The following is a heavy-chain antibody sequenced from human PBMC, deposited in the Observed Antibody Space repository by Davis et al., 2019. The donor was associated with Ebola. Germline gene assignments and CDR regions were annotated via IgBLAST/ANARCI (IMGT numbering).Heavy chain of an antibody. D-gene: IGHD6-25*01. Sequence: ASVKVSCKASAYTFTSHGISWLRQPPGQGLAWMGWLSGSEDNTNSPPRFQGRITLTNDRATSTVYMELRRLTSDDTAVYDCARDLAASSGAHFFYFGMGVWGEGTSVAVSS. CDR2: LSGSEDNT. V-gene: IGHV1-18*01. J-gene: IGHJ6*04. CDR1: AYTFTSHG. CDR3: ARDLAASSGAHFFYFGMGV.